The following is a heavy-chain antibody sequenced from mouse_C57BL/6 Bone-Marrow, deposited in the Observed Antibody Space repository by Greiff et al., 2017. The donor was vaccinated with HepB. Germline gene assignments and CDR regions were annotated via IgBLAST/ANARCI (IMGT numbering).Heavy chain of an antibody. CDR3: ARTMVTYWYFDV. V-gene: IGHV1-55*01. J-gene: IGHJ1*03. D-gene: IGHD2-3*01. CDR2: IYPGSGST. Sequence: MQLQQSGAELVKPGASVKMSCKASGYTFTSYWITWVKQRPGQGLEWIGDIYPGSGSTNYNEKFKSKATLTVDTSSSTAYMQLSSLTSEDSVVYYCARTMVTYWYFDVWGTGTTVTVSS. CDR1: GYTFTSYW.